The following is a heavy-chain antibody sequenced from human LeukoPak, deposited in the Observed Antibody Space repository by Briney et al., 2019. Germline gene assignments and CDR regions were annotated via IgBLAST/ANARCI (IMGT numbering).Heavy chain of an antibody. J-gene: IGHJ4*02. V-gene: IGHV4-59*08. D-gene: IGHD2-21*01. CDR3: AKGGKGFPLGLRFDS. CDR2: IYYSGST. CDR1: SGSISSYY. Sequence: SETLSLTCTVSSGSISSYYWSWIRQPPGKGLEWIGYIYYSGSTHYNPSLKSRVTISVDTSENHFSLRLSSVTAADTAVYYCAKGGKGFPLGLRFDSWGQGTLVSVSS.